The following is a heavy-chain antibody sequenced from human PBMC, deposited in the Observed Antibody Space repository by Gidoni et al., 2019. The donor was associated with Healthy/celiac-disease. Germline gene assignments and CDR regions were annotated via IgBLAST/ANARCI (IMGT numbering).Heavy chain of an antibody. CDR1: GFTFGAYA. CDR3: TRGSFGSSSWYGGAGGVDY. Sequence: EVQLVESGGGLVQPGRSLRLSCTASGFTFGAYAMSWFRQAPGKGLEWVGFIRSKAYGGTTEYAASVKGRFTISRDDSKSIAYLQMNSLKTEDTAVYYCTRGSFGSSSWYGGAGGVDYWGQGTLVTVSS. V-gene: IGHV3-49*03. J-gene: IGHJ4*02. CDR2: IRSKAYGGTT. D-gene: IGHD6-13*01.